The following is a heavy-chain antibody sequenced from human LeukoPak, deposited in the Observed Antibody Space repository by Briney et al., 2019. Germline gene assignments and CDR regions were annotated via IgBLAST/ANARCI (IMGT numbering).Heavy chain of an antibody. J-gene: IGHJ4*02. CDR1: GFTFSSYD. D-gene: IGHD1-1*01. Sequence: GGSLRLSCAASGFTFSSYDMNWVRQAPGEGLEWVSYISSSDDTIYYANSVRGRLTISRDNAKHSLYLQMNSLRAEDTAVYYCARDWAGRFDYWGLGTLVTVSS. CDR2: ISSSDDTI. CDR3: ARDWAGRFDY. V-gene: IGHV3-48*03.